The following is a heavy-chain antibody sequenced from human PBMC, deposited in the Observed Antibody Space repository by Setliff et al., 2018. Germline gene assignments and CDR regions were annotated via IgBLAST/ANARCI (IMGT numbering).Heavy chain of an antibody. CDR1: GGSFSGYY. CDR3: ARGRGWYRASGTGLDY. V-gene: IGHV4-34*01. Sequence: SETLSLTCAVYGGSFSGYYWSWNRQPPGKGLEWIGEINHSGSTNYNPSLKSRVTISVDTSKNQFSLKLSSVTAADTAVYYCARGRGWYRASGTGLDYWGQGTLVTVSS. J-gene: IGHJ4*02. D-gene: IGHD6-19*01. CDR2: INHSGST.